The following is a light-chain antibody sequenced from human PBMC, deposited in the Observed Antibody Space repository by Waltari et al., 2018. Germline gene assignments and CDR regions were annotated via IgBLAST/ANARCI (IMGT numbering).Light chain of an antibody. Sequence: ETILTQSPSTLSVSPGERATLSCRASQTVSSNLAWYQQKPGQAPRLLIYGASTRAAGIPARFSGSWSGTQFTLTINSLQSEDFAVYYCQQYNNWPPWTFGQGTKVEIK. CDR1: QTVSSN. J-gene: IGKJ1*01. CDR2: GAS. V-gene: IGKV3-15*01. CDR3: QQYNNWPPWT.